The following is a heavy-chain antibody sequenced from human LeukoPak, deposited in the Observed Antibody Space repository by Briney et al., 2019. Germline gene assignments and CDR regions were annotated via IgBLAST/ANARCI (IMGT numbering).Heavy chain of an antibody. D-gene: IGHD2-2*01. J-gene: IGHJ4*02. V-gene: IGHV4-34*01. CDR2: INHSGST. CDR3: AGDHLYCSSTSCYGGPFDY. CDR1: GGSFSGYY. Sequence: SETLSLTCAVYGGSFSGYYWSWIRQPPGKGLEWIGEINHSGSTNYNPSLKSRVTISVDTSRNQFSPKLSSVTAADTAVYYCAGDHLYCSSTSCYGGPFDYWGQGTLVTVSS.